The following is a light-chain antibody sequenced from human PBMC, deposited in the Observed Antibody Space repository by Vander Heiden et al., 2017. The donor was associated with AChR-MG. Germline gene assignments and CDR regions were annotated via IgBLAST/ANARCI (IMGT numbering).Light chain of an antibody. CDR1: QDVSSKY. CDR3: QQYGTLPYT. CDR2: GSS. J-gene: IGKJ2*01. Sequence: IVLPPTPGTLSLSPGERATLSCRASQDVSSKYVAWYQQKPGQAPRFLIYGSSTRATGIPDRFSGSGSGTDFTLTISRLEPEDFAVYYCQQYGTLPYTFGQGTKLEI. V-gene: IGKV3-20*01.